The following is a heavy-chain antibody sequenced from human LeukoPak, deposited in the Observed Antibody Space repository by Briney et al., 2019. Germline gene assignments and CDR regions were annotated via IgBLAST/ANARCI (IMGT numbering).Heavy chain of an antibody. V-gene: IGHV3-21*05. D-gene: IGHD4-11*01. J-gene: IGHJ6*02. Sequence: GGSLRLSCAASGFTFSSYGMHWIRQAPGKGLEWVSYISSSSSYTNYADSVKGRFTISRDNAKNSLYLQMNSLRAEDTAVYYCARAPHYSNYGPYYYGMDVWGQGTTVTVSS. CDR3: ARAPHYSNYGPYYYGMDV. CDR2: ISSSSSYT. CDR1: GFTFSSYG.